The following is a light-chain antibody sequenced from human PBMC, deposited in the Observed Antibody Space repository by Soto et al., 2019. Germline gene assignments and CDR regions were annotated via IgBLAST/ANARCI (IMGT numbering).Light chain of an antibody. V-gene: IGKV4-1*01. J-gene: IGKJ1*01. CDR1: QSVLYSSNNKNY. CDR3: QQYFSFPWT. CDR2: WAS. Sequence: DIVMTQSPDSLAVSLGERATINCKSSQSVLYSSNNKNYLAWYQQRPGQPPNLLIYWASTRESGVPDRFSGSGSGTDFPHTISSLQAEDGAIYYCQQYFSFPWTFGQGTKVEIK.